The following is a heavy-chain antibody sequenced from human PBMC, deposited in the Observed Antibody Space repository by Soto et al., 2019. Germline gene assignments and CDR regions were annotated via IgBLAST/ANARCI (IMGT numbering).Heavy chain of an antibody. D-gene: IGHD6-19*01. V-gene: IGHV3-33*01. CDR3: ARDGPVAGFDY. CDR2: IWYDGSNK. J-gene: IGHJ4*02. CDR1: GFTFSSYG. Sequence: VQLLESGGGVVQPGRSLRLSCAASGFTFSSYGMHWVRQAPGKGLEWVAVIWYDGSNKYYADSVKGRFTISRDNSKNTLYLQMNSLRAEDTAVYYCARDGPVAGFDYWGQGTLVTVSS.